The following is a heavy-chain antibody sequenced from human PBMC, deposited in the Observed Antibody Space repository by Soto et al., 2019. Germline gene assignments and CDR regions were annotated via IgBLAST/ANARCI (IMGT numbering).Heavy chain of an antibody. CDR2: IWYDGSNK. J-gene: IGHJ3*02. D-gene: IGHD6-19*01. CDR3: ARFPDSSDLRGAFDI. CDR1: GFTFSSYG. V-gene: IGHV3-33*01. Sequence: GGSLRLSCAASGFTFSSYGMHWVRQAPGKGLEWVAVIWYDGSNKYYADSVKGRFTISRDNSKNTLYLQMNSLRAEDTAVYYCARFPDSSDLRGAFDIWGQGTMVTVSS.